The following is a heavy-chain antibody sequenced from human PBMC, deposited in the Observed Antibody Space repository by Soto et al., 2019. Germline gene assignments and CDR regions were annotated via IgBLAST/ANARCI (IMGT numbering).Heavy chain of an antibody. CDR3: PTAPTPSGYSYGPSYGMDV. CDR2: IKSKTDGGTT. D-gene: IGHD5-18*01. V-gene: IGHV3-15*01. J-gene: IGHJ6*02. Sequence: GGSLRLSCAASGFTFSNAWMSWVRQAPGKGLEWVGRIKSKTDGGTTDYAAPVKGRFTISRDDSKNTLYLQMNSLKTEDTAVYYCPTAPTPSGYSYGPSYGMDVWGQGTTVTVSS. CDR1: GFTFSNAW.